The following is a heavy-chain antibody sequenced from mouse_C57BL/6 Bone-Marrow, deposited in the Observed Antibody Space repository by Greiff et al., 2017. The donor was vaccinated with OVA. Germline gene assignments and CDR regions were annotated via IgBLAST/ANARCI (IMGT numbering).Heavy chain of an antibody. CDR3: ARQAVYGSSYVGAMDY. D-gene: IGHD1-1*01. Sequence: EVNVVESGGGLVQPGGSLKLSCAASGFTFSDYYMYWVRQTPEKRLEWVAYISNGGGSTYYPDTVKGRFTISRDNAKNTLYLQMSRLKTEDTAMYYCARQAVYGSSYVGAMDYWGQGTSVTVSS. CDR2: ISNGGGST. CDR1: GFTFSDYY. V-gene: IGHV5-12*01. J-gene: IGHJ4*01.